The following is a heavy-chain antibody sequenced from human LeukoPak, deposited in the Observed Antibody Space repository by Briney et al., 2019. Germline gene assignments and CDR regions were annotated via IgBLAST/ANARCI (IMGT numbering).Heavy chain of an antibody. J-gene: IGHJ4*02. CDR1: GFTFSPYA. D-gene: IGHD3-10*01. CDR3: ARDSTYYYDSGSSGPHYFDY. Sequence: GGSLRLSCAASGFTFSPYAMHWVRQAPGKGLEWVAVISYDGGNTYYADSVKGRFTISRDNSKNTLYLQLNSLRAEDTAVYYCARDSTYYYDSGSSGPHYFDYWGQGTLVTVSS. V-gene: IGHV3-30*01. CDR2: ISYDGGNT.